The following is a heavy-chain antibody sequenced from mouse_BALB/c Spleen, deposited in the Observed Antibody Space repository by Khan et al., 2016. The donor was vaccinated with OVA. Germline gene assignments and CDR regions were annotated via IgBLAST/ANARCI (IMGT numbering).Heavy chain of an antibody. CDR1: GYIFTSYW. J-gene: IGHJ3*01. D-gene: IGHD2-1*01. V-gene: IGHV1S132*01. Sequence: QVQLQQSGAELVKPGASVKLSCKTSGYIFTSYWIQWVKQRPGQGLGWIGQIFPGTGTTYYNANFKGKATLTVDTSSSTAYMHLSSLTSEDSAVYFCAKGYFGNYEFVFWGQGTLVTVSP. CDR2: IFPGTGTT. CDR3: AKGYFGNYEFVF.